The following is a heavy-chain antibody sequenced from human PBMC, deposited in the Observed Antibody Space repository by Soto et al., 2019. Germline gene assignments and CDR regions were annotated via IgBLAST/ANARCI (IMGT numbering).Heavy chain of an antibody. CDR3: ARGRLWSYDF. CDR1: GFSFRIYR. D-gene: IGHD3-10*01. V-gene: IGHV3-48*02. Sequence: GGSLRLRRVVSGFSFRIYRHNLVRLAPGKGLEWISYISSDSGTIYYADSLKGRFTISRDNGKNSLYLQMNSLTDEDTAVYYCARGRLWSYDFSSQGTLVTVSS. J-gene: IGHJ4*02. CDR2: ISSDSGTI.